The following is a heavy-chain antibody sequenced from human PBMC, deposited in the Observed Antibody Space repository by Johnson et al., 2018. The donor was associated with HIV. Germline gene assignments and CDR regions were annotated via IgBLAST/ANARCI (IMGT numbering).Heavy chain of an antibody. D-gene: IGHD3-3*01. Sequence: VHLVESGGGVVRPGGSLRLSCAASGFTFHDYGMSWVRQTPGKGLEWVSGINWNGGGTAYADSVKGRFTISRDNAKNSLYLQMNSRRAEDTALYYCTRVLRFLGGTYGVDGFDIWGQGTKVFVSS. V-gene: IGHV3-20*04. CDR3: TRVLRFLGGTYGVDGFDI. J-gene: IGHJ3*02. CDR2: INWNGGGT. CDR1: GFTFHDYG.